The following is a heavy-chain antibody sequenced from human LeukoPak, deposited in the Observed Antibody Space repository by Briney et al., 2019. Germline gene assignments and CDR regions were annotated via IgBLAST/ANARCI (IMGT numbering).Heavy chain of an antibody. Sequence: GSLILSCAASGFDFSSNWMHWVRHAPGQGLVWVSRIKGDGISTNYADSVKGRFTISRGIAKNTLYLQMNSLRAEDTGVYYCAKDHYWSIDYWGRGTLVTVSS. CDR3: AKDHYWSIDY. CDR1: GFDFSSNW. V-gene: IGHV3-74*01. D-gene: IGHD3-3*01. J-gene: IGHJ4*02. CDR2: IKGDGIST.